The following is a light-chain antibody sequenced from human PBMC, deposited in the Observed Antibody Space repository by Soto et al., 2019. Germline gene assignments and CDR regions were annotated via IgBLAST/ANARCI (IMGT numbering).Light chain of an antibody. CDR2: GAS. V-gene: IGKV3-20*01. CDR3: QQYGGSPQT. J-gene: IGKJ1*01. CDR1: QSVSKY. Sequence: EIVLTQSPGTLALSPGEGATLSCRASQSVSKYLAWYQQKPGQAPRLLIYGASSRATGIPDSFSGSGSGTEFTLTISRLEPEDFAVYYCQQYGGSPQTFGQGTKV.